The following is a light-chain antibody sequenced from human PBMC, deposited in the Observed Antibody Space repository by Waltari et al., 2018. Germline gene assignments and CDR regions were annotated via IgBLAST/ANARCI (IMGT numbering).Light chain of an antibody. V-gene: IGKV1-33*01. J-gene: IGKJ2*01. CDR2: DAY. Sequence: IQMTQPPSSLSASIGDRVTITCRTSKDIRKNLSWFQERPGKAPKLLIYDAYNLEAGVPSRFSGTGSGTDFSLTISSQQPEDSATYYCQHYNNLPYTFSRGTKLQIK. CDR3: QHYNNLPYT. CDR1: KDIRKN.